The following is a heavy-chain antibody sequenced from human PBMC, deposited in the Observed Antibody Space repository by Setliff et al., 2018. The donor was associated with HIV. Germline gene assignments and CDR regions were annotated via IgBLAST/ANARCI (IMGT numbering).Heavy chain of an antibody. CDR3: ARMVAMTGYTYDD. CDR2: INPNSGGT. V-gene: IGHV1-2*06. Sequence: ASVKVSCKASGHTFTGYYMHWVRQAPGQGLEWMGRINPNSGGTDYAQKFQGRVTMTRDTSTSTAYMEMRSLRSDDTAMYYCARMVAMTGYTYDDWGQGTQVTVSS. J-gene: IGHJ4*02. CDR1: GHTFTGYY. D-gene: IGHD3-9*01.